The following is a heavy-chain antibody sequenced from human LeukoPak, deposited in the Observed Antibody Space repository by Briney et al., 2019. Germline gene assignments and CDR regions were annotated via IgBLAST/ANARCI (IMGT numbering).Heavy chain of an antibody. Sequence: GASVTLSCTASGYTFTNYGISWVRQAPGKGLEWMGWISANSGNTYYAHKLKGRVTMTTDTSTSTAYMELRSLRSDDAAMYYCARSYYGYCSSTSCLRLDYYYGMDVWGKGTMVTVSS. V-gene: IGHV1-18*04. CDR3: ARSYYGYCSSTSCLRLDYYYGMDV. J-gene: IGHJ6*04. CDR2: ISANSGNT. CDR1: GYTFTNYG. D-gene: IGHD2-2*01.